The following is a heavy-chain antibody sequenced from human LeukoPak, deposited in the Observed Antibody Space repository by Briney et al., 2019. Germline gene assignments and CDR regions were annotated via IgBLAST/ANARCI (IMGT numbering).Heavy chain of an antibody. CDR3: ARGYDILTGYLYYFDY. CDR2: MWYDGSNK. D-gene: IGHD3-9*01. Sequence: GGSLRLSCAASGFTFSSYGMHWVRQAPGKGLEWVAVMWYDGSNKYYADSVKGRFTISRDNSKNTLYLQMNSLRAEDTAVYYCARGYDILTGYLYYFDYWGQGTLVTVSS. V-gene: IGHV3-33*01. CDR1: GFTFSSYG. J-gene: IGHJ4*02.